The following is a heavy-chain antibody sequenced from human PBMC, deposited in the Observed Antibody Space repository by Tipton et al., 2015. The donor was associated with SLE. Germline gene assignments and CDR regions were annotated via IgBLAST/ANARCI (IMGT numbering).Heavy chain of an antibody. J-gene: IGHJ2*01. V-gene: IGHV4-59*01. CDR3: ARDSGSWPFWYFDL. CDR2: IFYPGST. D-gene: IGHD6-13*01. CDR1: GGSISSYY. Sequence: TLSLTCTVSGGSISSYYWSWIRQPPGKGLEWIGDIFYPGSTRYNPTLKSRVTISVDTSKNQFSLKLSSVTAADTAVYYCARDSGSWPFWYFDLWGRGTLVTVSS.